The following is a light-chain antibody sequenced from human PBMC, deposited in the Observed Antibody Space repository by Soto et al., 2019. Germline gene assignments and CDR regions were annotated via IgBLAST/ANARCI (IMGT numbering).Light chain of an antibody. CDR2: GAS. V-gene: IGKV3-20*01. Sequence: EIVLTQSPGTLSLSPGERATLSCRASQSVSNNYLAWYQQKPGQAPRLLIYGASNRATGILDRFSGSGSGTDFPLTISRLEPEDFAVYYCHQYGSSGTFGQGTKVEIK. CDR1: QSVSNNY. CDR3: HQYGSSGT. J-gene: IGKJ1*01.